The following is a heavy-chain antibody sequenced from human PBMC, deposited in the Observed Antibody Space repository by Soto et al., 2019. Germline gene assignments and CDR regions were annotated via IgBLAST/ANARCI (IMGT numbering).Heavy chain of an antibody. CDR1: GFTFSGYN. D-gene: IGHD1-26*01. CDR2: ISSSGTYT. V-gene: IGHV3-21*01. J-gene: IGHJ4*02. Sequence: EVHLVESGGGLVKSGGSLRLSCAASGFTFSGYNLNWVRQAPGKGPEWVSFISSSGTYTYFADSVKGRFTISRDNAKNSLYLQMNSLRAEDTAMYYCARDVGGSLPSYFDNWGQGTLVTVFS. CDR3: ARDVGGSLPSYFDN.